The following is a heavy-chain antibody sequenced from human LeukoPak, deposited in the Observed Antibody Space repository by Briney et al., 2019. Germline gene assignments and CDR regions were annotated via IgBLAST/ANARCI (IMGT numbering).Heavy chain of an antibody. CDR3: ANGGYCSSTSCYPKWFDP. J-gene: IGHJ5*02. V-gene: IGHV3-30*02. CDR1: GFTFSSYG. Sequence: PGGSLRLSCAASGFTFSSYGMHWVRQAPGKGLEWVAFIRYDGSNKYYADSVKGRFTISRDNSKNTLYLQMNSLRAEDTAVYYCANGGYCSSTSCYPKWFDPWGQGTLVTVSS. CDR2: IRYDGSNK. D-gene: IGHD2-2*01.